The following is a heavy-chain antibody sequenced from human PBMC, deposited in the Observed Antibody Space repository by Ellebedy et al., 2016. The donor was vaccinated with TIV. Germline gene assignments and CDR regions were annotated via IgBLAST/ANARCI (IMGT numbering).Heavy chain of an antibody. V-gene: IGHV3-21*04. D-gene: IGHD2-2*01. CDR1: GFTFSSYS. J-gene: IGHJ4*02. CDR2: ISSSSSYI. CDR3: AQTIPDIVVVPANYYFDY. Sequence: GESLKISXAASGFTFSSYSMNWVRQAPGKGLEWVSSISSSSSYIYYADSVKGRFTISRDNAKNSLYLQMNSLRAEDTAVYYCAQTIPDIVVVPANYYFDYWGQGTLVTVSS.